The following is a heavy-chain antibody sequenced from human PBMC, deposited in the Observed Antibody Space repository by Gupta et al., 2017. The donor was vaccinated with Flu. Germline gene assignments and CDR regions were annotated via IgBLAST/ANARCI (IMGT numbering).Heavy chain of an antibody. D-gene: IGHD1-26*01. CDR1: GGSISSSNW. J-gene: IGHJ5*02. CDR2: IYHSGST. CDR3: AREGGSGSYYRAGRNWFDP. V-gene: IGHV4-4*02. Sequence: QVQLQESGPGLVKPSGTLSLTCAVSGGSISSSNWWSWVRQPPGKGLEWIGEIYHSGSTNYNPSLKSRVTISVDKSKNQFSLKLSSVTAADTAVYYCAREGGSGSYYRAGRNWFDPWGQGTLVTVSS.